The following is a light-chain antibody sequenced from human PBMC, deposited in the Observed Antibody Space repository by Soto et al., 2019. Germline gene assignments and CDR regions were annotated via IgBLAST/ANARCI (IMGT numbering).Light chain of an antibody. V-gene: IGKV1-33*01. Sequence: DIQMTQSPSSLSASVGDRVTITCQASQDISNYLNWYQQKPGKAPKLLIYDASNLETGVPSRFSGSGSGTDFTFTISSLQPEDIAVYYCQQYGSSPPTFGQGTKVDIK. CDR2: DAS. J-gene: IGKJ1*01. CDR1: QDISNY. CDR3: QQYGSSPPT.